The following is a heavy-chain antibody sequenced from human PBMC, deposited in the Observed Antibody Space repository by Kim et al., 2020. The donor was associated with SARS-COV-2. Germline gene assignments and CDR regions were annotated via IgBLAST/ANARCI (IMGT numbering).Heavy chain of an antibody. J-gene: IGHJ6*02. V-gene: IGHV3-30*18. D-gene: IGHD2-2*01. CDR2: ISYDGSNK. CDR3: AKGVTGIVVVPDGMDV. CDR1: GFTFSSYG. Sequence: GGSLRLSCAASGFTFSSYGMHWVRQAPGKGLEWVAVISYDGSNKYYADSVKGRFTISRDNSKNTLYLQMNSLRAEDTAVYYCAKGVTGIVVVPDGMDVWGQGTTVTVSS.